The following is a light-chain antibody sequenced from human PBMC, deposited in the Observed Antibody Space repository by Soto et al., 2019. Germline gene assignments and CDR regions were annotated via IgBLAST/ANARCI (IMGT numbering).Light chain of an antibody. CDR2: AAS. V-gene: IGKV1-5*01. J-gene: IGKJ1*01. CDR1: QSVNSF. CDR3: QQYKHVPWT. Sequence: DIQMTQSPSTLSASVGDRLTITCRASQSVNSFLAWYQQKPGKAPKLLLSAASDLETGVPSRFSGSGSETEFALTISSLQHDDFATYYCQQYKHVPWTFGQGTKVDIK.